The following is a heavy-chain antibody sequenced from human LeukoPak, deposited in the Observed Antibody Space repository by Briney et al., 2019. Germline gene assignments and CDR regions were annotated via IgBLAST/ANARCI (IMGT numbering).Heavy chain of an antibody. J-gene: IGHJ4*02. D-gene: IGHD6-13*01. Sequence: ASVKVSCKASGYSFTDYYIHWVRQAPGQGLEWMGWVHPTSGATNYARKFQGRVTMTRDTSLSTAYMDLSRLRSDDTAVFYCAKGSSDCVSVACPLEDWGQGTPVTVSS. CDR2: VHPTSGAT. CDR3: AKGSSDCVSVACPLED. V-gene: IGHV1-2*02. CDR1: GYSFTDYY.